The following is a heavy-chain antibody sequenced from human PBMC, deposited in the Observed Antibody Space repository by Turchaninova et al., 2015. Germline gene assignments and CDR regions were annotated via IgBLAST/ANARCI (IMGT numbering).Heavy chain of an antibody. Sequence: EVQVVESGGAVVQPGGSLRLSCAASGFIFHAYTMQWLRQAPGKALVWVAVVAWDAAGTHDADSVKGRFTKSRDNSKNSVYLEMTSLRIEDTAVYYCAREIYAGPLDYWGQGTLVTVSS. D-gene: IGHD3-16*01. CDR3: AREIYAGPLDY. J-gene: IGHJ4*02. V-gene: IGHV3-43*01. CDR2: VAWDAAGT. CDR1: GFIFHAYT.